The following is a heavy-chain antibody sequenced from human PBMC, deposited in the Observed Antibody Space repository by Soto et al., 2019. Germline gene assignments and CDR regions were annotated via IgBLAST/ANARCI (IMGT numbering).Heavy chain of an antibody. CDR3: ARHKYSGYDNLLYYFDY. Sequence: GASVKVCCKASGYTFTSYCMHWVRQAPGQGLEWMGIINPSGGSTSYAQKFQGRVTMTRDTSTSTVYMELSSLRSEDTAVYYCARHKYSGYDNLLYYFDYWGQGTLVTVSS. D-gene: IGHD5-12*01. V-gene: IGHV1-46*01. J-gene: IGHJ4*02. CDR2: INPSGGST. CDR1: GYTFTSYC.